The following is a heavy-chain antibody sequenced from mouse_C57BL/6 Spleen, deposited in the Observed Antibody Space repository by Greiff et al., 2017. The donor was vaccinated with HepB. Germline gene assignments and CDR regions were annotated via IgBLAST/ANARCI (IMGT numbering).Heavy chain of an antibody. CDR3: AREGNDYDGNYFDY. CDR1: GYTFTSYW. Sequence: VQLQQSGAELVKPGASVKLSCKASGYTFTSYWMQWVKQRPGQGLEWIGEIDPSDSYTNYNQKFKGKATLTVDTSSSTAYMQLSSLTSEDSAVYYCAREGNDYDGNYFDYWGQGTTLTVSS. J-gene: IGHJ2*01. CDR2: IDPSDSYT. V-gene: IGHV1-50*01. D-gene: IGHD2-4*01.